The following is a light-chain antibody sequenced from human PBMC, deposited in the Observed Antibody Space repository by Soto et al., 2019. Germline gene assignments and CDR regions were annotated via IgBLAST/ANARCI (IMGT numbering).Light chain of an antibody. CDR3: QKFNSDPLT. Sequence: DNQLTQSPSSLSASVGDRVTITCRASRPISPYLAWYQQKPGEVPRLLIYEASTLQSGVPSRFSGSGSGTEFTLTISSLQPEDVATYFCQKFNSDPLTFAGGTKVEIE. V-gene: IGKV1-27*01. CDR1: RPISPY. J-gene: IGKJ4*01. CDR2: EAS.